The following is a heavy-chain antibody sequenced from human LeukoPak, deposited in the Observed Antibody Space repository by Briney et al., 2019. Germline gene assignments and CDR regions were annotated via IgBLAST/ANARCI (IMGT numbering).Heavy chain of an antibody. V-gene: IGHV3-23*01. CDR3: ANPGSASDSGMSWFDP. D-gene: IGHD1-26*01. Sequence: GGSLRLSCAASGFTFSSYSMNWVRQAPGKGLEWVSSISLTGTRTYYADSVKGRFTISRDNSKNTLYLQMNSLRAEDTAVYYCANPGSASDSGMSWFDPWGQGTLVIVSS. CDR1: GFTFSSYS. J-gene: IGHJ5*02. CDR2: ISLTGTRT.